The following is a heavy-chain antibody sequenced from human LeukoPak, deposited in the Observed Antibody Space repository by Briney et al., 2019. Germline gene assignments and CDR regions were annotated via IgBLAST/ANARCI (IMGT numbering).Heavy chain of an antibody. CDR2: ISAYNGNT. J-gene: IGHJ5*02. Sequence: ASVKVSCKASGYTFTSYGISWARQAPGQGLEWMGWISAYNGNTNYAQKLQGRVTMTTDTSTSTAYMELRSLRSDDTAVYYCARSFRIAARYWFDPWGQGTLVTVSS. CDR3: ARSFRIAARYWFDP. D-gene: IGHD6-6*01. CDR1: GYTFTSYG. V-gene: IGHV1-18*01.